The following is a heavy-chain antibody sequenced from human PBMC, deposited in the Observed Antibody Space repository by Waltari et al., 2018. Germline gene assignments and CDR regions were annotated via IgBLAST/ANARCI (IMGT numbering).Heavy chain of an antibody. CDR1: GGSIRSYS. V-gene: IGHV4-59*01. CDR2: IYCGGTT. D-gene: IGHD2-2*02. Sequence: QGQLQESGPGLVKPSETLSLTCTISGGSIRSYSWSWIRQPPGKGLDWIGYIYCGGTTNYNPSLKSRVTISLDTSKSQFSLKLSSVTAADTAVYYCAKDFKEGAYRPDAFDIWGQGTMVTVSS. J-gene: IGHJ3*02. CDR3: AKDFKEGAYRPDAFDI.